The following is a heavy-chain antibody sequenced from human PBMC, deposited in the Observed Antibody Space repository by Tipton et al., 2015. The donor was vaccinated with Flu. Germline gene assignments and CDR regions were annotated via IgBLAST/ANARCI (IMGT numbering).Heavy chain of an antibody. CDR1: GFTFSSYW. V-gene: IGHV3-7*03. D-gene: IGHD4-23*01. Sequence: SLRLSCAASGFTFSSYWMTWVRQAPGKGLEWVANIKQDGSVKYYVDSVKGRFTISRDNAKNSLYLQMNSLRAEDTAVYYCAKDDGGINRGGAFDIWGQGTLVTVSS. CDR3: AKDDGGINRGGAFDI. CDR2: IKQDGSVK. J-gene: IGHJ3*02.